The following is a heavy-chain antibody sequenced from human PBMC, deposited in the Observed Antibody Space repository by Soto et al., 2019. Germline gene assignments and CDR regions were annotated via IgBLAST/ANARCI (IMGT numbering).Heavy chain of an antibody. J-gene: IGHJ6*03. D-gene: IGHD5-18*01. V-gene: IGHV3-7*01. CDR2: IKQDGSEK. CDR1: GFTFSSYW. CDR3: AREDTAMVTMFYYYYMDV. Sequence: GGSLRLSCAASGFTFSSYWMSWVRQAPGKGLEWVANIKQDGSEKYYVDSVKGRFTISRDNAKNSLYLQMNSLRAEDTAVYYCAREDTAMVTMFYYYYMDVWGKGTTGTVAS.